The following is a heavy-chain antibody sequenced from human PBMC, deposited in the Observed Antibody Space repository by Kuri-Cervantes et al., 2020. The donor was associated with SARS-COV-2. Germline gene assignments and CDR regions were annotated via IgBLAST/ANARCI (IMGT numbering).Heavy chain of an antibody. V-gene: IGHV3-53*01. Sequence: GESLKISCAASGFTVSSNYMSWVRQAPGKGLEWVSVIYSGGSTYYADSVKGRFTISRDNSKNTLYLQMNSLRAEDTAVYYCARGFGELPFDYWGQGTLVPSPQ. CDR1: GFTVSSNY. CDR3: ARGFGELPFDY. J-gene: IGHJ4*02. CDR2: IYSGGST. D-gene: IGHD3-10*01.